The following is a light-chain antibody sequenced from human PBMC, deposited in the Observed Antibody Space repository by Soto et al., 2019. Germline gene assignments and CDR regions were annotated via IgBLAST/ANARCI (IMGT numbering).Light chain of an antibody. V-gene: IGKV3D-15*01. J-gene: IGKJ4*01. CDR2: GSS. CDR1: ENVGTN. CDR3: QKYNNLGLS. Sequence: VLTQSPAPLSVSPGERVTISCRSSENVGTNLAWYQQRPGQPPSLLSYGSSTRSTVISTTFSGSGSRTEFTLAISRPHSEDTAVYYCQKYNNLGLSFGGGTRVEIK.